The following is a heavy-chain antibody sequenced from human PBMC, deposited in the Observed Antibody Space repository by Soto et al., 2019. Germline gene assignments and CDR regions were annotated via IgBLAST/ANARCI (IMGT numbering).Heavy chain of an antibody. CDR3: ARDRYSSGWYDLDY. CDR2: IWYDGSNK. Sequence: QVQLVESGGGVVQPGRSLRLSCAASGFTFSSYGMHWVRQAPGMGLEWVAVIWYDGSNKYYADSVKGRFTISRDNSKNTLYLQMNSLRVEDTAVYYCARDRYSSGWYDLDYWGQGTLVTVSS. D-gene: IGHD6-19*01. V-gene: IGHV3-33*01. CDR1: GFTFSSYG. J-gene: IGHJ4*02.